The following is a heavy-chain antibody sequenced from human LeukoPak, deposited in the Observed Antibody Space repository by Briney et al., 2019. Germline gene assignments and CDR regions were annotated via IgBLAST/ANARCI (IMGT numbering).Heavy chain of an antibody. V-gene: IGHV4-34*01. CDR2: INHSGST. Sequence: SETLSLTCAVYGGSFSGYYWSWIRQPPGKGLEWIGEINHSGSTNYNASLKSRVTISVDTSKNQFSLRLSSVTAADTAVYYCAPRGDIEHSYGYGKWFDPWGQGTRVAVSS. CDR3: APRGDIEHSYGYGKWFDP. D-gene: IGHD5-18*01. CDR1: GGSFSGYY. J-gene: IGHJ5*02.